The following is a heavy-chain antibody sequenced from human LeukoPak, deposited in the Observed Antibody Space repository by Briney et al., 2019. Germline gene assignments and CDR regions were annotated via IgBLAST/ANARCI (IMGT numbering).Heavy chain of an antibody. CDR1: GYIFTSYA. CDR3: ARSRTDDYGDWWWFDP. Sequence: APVKVSCKASGYIFTSYAMHWVRQAPGQRLEWTGWINGGKGNIKYSQKFQGRVTISKDTSARTAYMELSSLRSEDTAVYYCARSRTDDYGDWWWFDPWGQGTLVTVSS. D-gene: IGHD4-17*01. V-gene: IGHV1-3*01. J-gene: IGHJ5*02. CDR2: INGGKGNI.